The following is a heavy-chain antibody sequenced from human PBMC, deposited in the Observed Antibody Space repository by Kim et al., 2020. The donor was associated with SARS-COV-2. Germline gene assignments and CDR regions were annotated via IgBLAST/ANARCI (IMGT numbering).Heavy chain of an antibody. CDR2: IWYDGYNK. V-gene: IGHV3-33*01. J-gene: IGHJ4*02. CDR1: GFSFKNYG. Sequence: GGSLRLSCEASGFSFKNYGLHWVRQAPGKGLEWVAVIWYDGYNKYYADSVKGRFTISRDSSKNTLYLQMNNLRAGDTAVYYFARDQRFLESLDYLCQGTL. CDR3: ARDQRFLESLDY. D-gene: IGHD3-3*01.